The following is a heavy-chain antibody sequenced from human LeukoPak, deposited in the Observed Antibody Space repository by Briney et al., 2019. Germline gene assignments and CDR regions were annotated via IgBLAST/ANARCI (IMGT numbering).Heavy chain of an antibody. D-gene: IGHD3-22*01. CDR3: ARHLYYYDSSGHFDY. J-gene: IGHJ4*02. CDR1: GYSISSGYY. V-gene: IGHV4-38-2*02. Sequence: PSETLSLTCTVSGYSISSGYYWGWIRQPPGKGLEWIGSIYYSGSTYYNPSLKSRVTISVDTSKNQFSLKLSSVTAADTAVYYCARHLYYYDSSGHFDYWGQGTLVTVSS. CDR2: IYYSGST.